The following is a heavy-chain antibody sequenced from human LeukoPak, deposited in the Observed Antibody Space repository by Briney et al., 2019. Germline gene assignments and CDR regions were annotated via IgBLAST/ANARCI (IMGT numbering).Heavy chain of an antibody. Sequence: GGSLRLSCAASGLTFSSYGMHWVRQAPGKGLEWVAFIRYDGSNKYYADSVKGRFTISRDNSKNTLYLQMNSLRAEDTAVYYCAKDGVRVRGVGAFDIWGQGTMVTVSS. CDR1: GLTFSSYG. V-gene: IGHV3-30*02. CDR2: IRYDGSNK. J-gene: IGHJ3*02. D-gene: IGHD3-10*01. CDR3: AKDGVRVRGVGAFDI.